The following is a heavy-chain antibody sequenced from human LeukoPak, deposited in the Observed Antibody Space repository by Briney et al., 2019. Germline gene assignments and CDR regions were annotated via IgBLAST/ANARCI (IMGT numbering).Heavy chain of an antibody. D-gene: IGHD5-12*01. CDR2: IWYDGSNK. J-gene: IGHJ4*02. V-gene: IGHV3-33*01. Sequence: PGRSLRLSCAASGFTFTNYGIHWVRQAPDKGLEWVAVIWYDGSNKYYAESVKGRFTISRDNSKNTLYLQMNSLRGEDTALYYCARDLVRTDSGYDSGPVGYWGQGTLVTVSS. CDR3: ARDLVRTDSGYDSGPVGY. CDR1: GFTFTNYG.